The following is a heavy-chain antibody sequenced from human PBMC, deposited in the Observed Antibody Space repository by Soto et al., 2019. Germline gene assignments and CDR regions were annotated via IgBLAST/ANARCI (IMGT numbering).Heavy chain of an antibody. CDR1: GYIFTDHL. D-gene: IGHD3-22*01. J-gene: IGHJ4*02. V-gene: IGHV1-2*02. Sequence: ASVKVSCKTSGYIFTDHLIHWVRQSPGQGLQWVGWVHPDSGGTNVAQAFQDRVTMTADTSITTAYMDLARLRPDDTAVYYCARSGPGGYIDYWGQGTLVTVSS. CDR2: VHPDSGGT. CDR3: ARSGPGGYIDY.